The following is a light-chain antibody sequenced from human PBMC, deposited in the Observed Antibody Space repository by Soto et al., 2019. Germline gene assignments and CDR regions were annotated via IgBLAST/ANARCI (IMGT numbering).Light chain of an antibody. CDR3: CSYASSVYV. V-gene: IGLV2-23*02. CDR1: SSDFGSYNL. J-gene: IGLJ1*01. Sequence: QSALTQPASVSGSPGQSITISCTGTSSDFGSYNLVSWYQHHPGKAPKLMIYEVIKRPSGVSNRFSGSKSGNTASLTISGLQAEDEADYYCCSYASSVYVFGTGTKVTVL. CDR2: EVI.